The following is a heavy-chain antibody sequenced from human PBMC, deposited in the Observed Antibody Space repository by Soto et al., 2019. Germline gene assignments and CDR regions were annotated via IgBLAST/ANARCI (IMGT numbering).Heavy chain of an antibody. J-gene: IGHJ6*02. V-gene: IGHV3-30-3*01. D-gene: IGHD1-1*01. Sequence: QVHLVESGGGVVQPGKSLRLSCVASGFTFDTYGIHWARQAPGKGLQWVALISYEGSNTYYADSVRGRFTISRDNSKNALYLQMNTLRPEDTGVYYCARVTPGNNLYYFSGLDFWGQGTSVTVSS. CDR1: GFTFDTYG. CDR2: ISYEGSNT. CDR3: ARVTPGNNLYYFSGLDF.